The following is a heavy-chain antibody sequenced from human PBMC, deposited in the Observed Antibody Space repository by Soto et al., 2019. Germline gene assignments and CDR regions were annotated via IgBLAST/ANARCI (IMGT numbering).Heavy chain of an antibody. J-gene: IGHJ3*02. CDR1: GFTFSDYY. Sequence: QVQLVESGGGLVKPGGSLRLSCAASGFTFSDYYMSWIRQAPGKGLEWVSYISSSSSYTNYADSVKGRFTISRDNAKNSLYLQMNSLRAEDTAVYYCARRSVDTAMGDAFDIWGQGTMVTVSS. CDR2: ISSSSSYT. V-gene: IGHV3-11*06. D-gene: IGHD5-18*01. CDR3: ARRSVDTAMGDAFDI.